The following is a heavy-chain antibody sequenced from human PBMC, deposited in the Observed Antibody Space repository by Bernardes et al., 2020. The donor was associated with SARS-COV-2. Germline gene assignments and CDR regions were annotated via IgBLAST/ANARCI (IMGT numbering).Heavy chain of an antibody. CDR2: ISWNSGSI. D-gene: IGHD1-1*01. Sequence: GGSLRLSCAASGFTFDDYAMHWVRQAPGKGLEWVSGISWNSGSIGYADSVKGRFTISRDNAKNSLYLQMNSLRAEDTALYYCAKDTEDGTTGTTSLDYWGQGTLVTVSS. V-gene: IGHV3-9*01. CDR1: GFTFDDYA. CDR3: AKDTEDGTTGTTSLDY. J-gene: IGHJ4*02.